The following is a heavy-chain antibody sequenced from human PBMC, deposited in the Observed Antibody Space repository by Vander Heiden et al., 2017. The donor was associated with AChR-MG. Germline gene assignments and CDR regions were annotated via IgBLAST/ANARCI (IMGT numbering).Heavy chain of an antibody. CDR1: GGSISSYS. Sequence: QVQLQESGPGLVKPSETLSLTCTVSGGSISSYSWSWIRQHPGKGLEWIGYIYYSGSTNYNPSLKSRVTISVDTSKNQFSLKLSSVTAADTAVYYCARVKGGYAGYWGQGTLVTVSS. J-gene: IGHJ4*02. CDR2: IYYSGST. D-gene: IGHD5-12*01. CDR3: ARVKGGYAGY. V-gene: IGHV4-59*01.